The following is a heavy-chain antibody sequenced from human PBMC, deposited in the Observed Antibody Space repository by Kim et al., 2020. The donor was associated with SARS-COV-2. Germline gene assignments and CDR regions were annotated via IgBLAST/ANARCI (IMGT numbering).Heavy chain of an antibody. V-gene: IGHV1-3*01. CDR1: GYTFTSYA. CDR3: PRDDWEVVTTSPLYSFDY. Sequence: ASVKVSCQSSGYTFTSYAMHWVRQAPGQRLEWMGWINAGNGNTKYSQKFPGRVTITRDTSASTAYMALISLSSQDTALYYFPRDDWEVVTTSPLYSFDYW. J-gene: IGHJ4*01. CDR2: INAGNGNT. D-gene: IGHD1-1*01.